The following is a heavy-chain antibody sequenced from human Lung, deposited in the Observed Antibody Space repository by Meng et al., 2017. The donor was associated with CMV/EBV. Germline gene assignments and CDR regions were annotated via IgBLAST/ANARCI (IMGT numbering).Heavy chain of an antibody. CDR3: ARNNCSSTSCYSPYYYGRDV. J-gene: IGHJ6*02. V-gene: IGHV3-53*01. CDR2: IYSGVST. D-gene: IGHD2-2*01. Sequence: GGSLRLSCAASGFTVSNNYMSWVRQAPGKGLEWVSVIYSGVSTYYADSVKGRFTISSDNSKNTLYLQMNSLRAEDTAVYYCARNNCSSTSCYSPYYYGRDVWGQGTTVTVSS. CDR1: GFTVSNNY.